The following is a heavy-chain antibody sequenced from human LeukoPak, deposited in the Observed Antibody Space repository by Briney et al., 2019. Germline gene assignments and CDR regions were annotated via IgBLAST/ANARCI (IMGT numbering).Heavy chain of an antibody. Sequence: GGSLRLSCAASGFTFSSYWMSWVRQAPGKGLEWVANIKQDGSEKYCVDSVKGRLTSYRDNARHSLYLQMNSLRAEDTAVYYCARDRPIKSIAARPPTAPDYWGQGTLVTVSS. CDR1: GFTFSSYW. J-gene: IGHJ4*02. CDR2: IKQDGSEK. CDR3: ARDRPIKSIAARPPTAPDY. V-gene: IGHV3-7*01. D-gene: IGHD6-6*01.